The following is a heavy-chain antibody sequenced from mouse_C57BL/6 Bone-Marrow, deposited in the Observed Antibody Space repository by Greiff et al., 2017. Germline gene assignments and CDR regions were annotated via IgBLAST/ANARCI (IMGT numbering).Heavy chain of an antibody. CDR3: TGGLRRGVAFYWYFEV. D-gene: IGHD2-4*01. CDR2: IDPETGGT. V-gene: IGHV1-15*01. CDR1: GYTFTDYD. Sequence: QVQLQQSGAELVRPGASVTLSCKASGYTFTDYDMHWVTPTPVHGLEWIGAIDPETGGTAYNQKFNGKAILFAVKSSSTADMELRSLKAEDSAVYYCTGGLRRGVAFYWYFEVWGTGTTVTVSS. J-gene: IGHJ1*03.